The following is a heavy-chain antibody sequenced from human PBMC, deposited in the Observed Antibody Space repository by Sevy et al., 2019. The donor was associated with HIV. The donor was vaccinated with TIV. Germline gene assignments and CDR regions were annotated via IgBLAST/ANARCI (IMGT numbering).Heavy chain of an antibody. CDR3: ARYCCSSTGPKTPLSYYFDY. Sequence: ASVKVSCKASGYTFTGYYMHWVRQAPGQGLEWMGWINPNSGGTNYAQKFQGRVTMTRDTSISTAYMELSRLRSDDTAGYYCARYCCSSTGPKTPLSYYFDYWGQGTLVTVSS. J-gene: IGHJ4*02. CDR2: INPNSGGT. CDR1: GYTFTGYY. D-gene: IGHD2-2*01. V-gene: IGHV1-2*02.